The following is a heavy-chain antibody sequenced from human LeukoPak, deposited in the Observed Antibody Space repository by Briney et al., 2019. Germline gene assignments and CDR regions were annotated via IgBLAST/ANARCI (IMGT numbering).Heavy chain of an antibody. Sequence: ASVKVSCKAFGYTFAGYWMHWVRQAPGQGPEWMGVISPSGGSTIYAQKLQGRVTMTTDTSTSTAYMELRSLRSDDTAVYYCARSDFDSGYEPWGQGTLVTVSS. D-gene: IGHD5-12*01. CDR1: GYTFAGYW. V-gene: IGHV1-46*01. CDR3: ARSDFDSGYEP. J-gene: IGHJ5*02. CDR2: ISPSGGST.